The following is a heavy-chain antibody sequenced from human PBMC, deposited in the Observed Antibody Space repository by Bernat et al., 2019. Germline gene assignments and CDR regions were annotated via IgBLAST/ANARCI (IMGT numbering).Heavy chain of an antibody. CDR3: GRGHWGIYY. CDR1: GFTFSDHY. D-gene: IGHD3-16*01. Sequence: QVQLVVSGGGLVKPGGSLRLSCAASGFTFSDHYMSWIRQAPGKGLEWVSYIDKTGTETNYADSLKGRFTISRDNAKNSLYLQLNSLRAEDTAVYYCGRGHWGIYYWGQGILVTVSP. V-gene: IGHV3-11*06. J-gene: IGHJ4*02. CDR2: IDKTGTET.